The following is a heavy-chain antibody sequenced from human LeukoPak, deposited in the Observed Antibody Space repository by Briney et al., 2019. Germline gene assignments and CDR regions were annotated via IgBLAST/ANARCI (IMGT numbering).Heavy chain of an antibody. V-gene: IGHV1-18*01. J-gene: IGHJ6*02. CDR3: ARPGYCSGGSCYYNYYYYGMDV. D-gene: IGHD2-15*01. CDR1: GYTFTSYG. Sequence: ASVKVSCKASGYTFTSYGISWVRQAPGQGLEWMGWISAYNGNTNYAQKLQGRVTMTTDTSTSTAYMELRSLRSEDTAVYYCARPGYCSGGSCYYNYYYYGMDVWGQGTTVTVSS. CDR2: ISAYNGNT.